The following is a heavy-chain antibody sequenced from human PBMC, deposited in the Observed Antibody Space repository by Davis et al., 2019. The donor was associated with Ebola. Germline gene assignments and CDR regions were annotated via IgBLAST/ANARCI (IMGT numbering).Heavy chain of an antibody. J-gene: IGHJ6*02. CDR1: GYSFTDDG. CDR3: ARQRFLEWPMDV. Sequence: ASVKVSCKASGYSFTDDGISWVRQAPGQGLEWMGWISTYNGNTNYAQKVQGRITMTTDTSTSTAYMELSSLRFEDTAVYYCARQRFLEWPMDVWGQGTTVTVSS. CDR2: ISTYNGNT. V-gene: IGHV1-18*01. D-gene: IGHD3-3*01.